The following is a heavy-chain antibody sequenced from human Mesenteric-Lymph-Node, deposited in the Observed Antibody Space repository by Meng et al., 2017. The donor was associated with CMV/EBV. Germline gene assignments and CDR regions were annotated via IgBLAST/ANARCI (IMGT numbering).Heavy chain of an antibody. CDR1: GGSFSGYY. D-gene: IGHD2-15*01. V-gene: IGHV4-34*01. Sequence: QVQLQQWGAGLLKPSETLSLTCAVYGGSFSGYYWSWIRQPPGKGLEWIGEINHSGVPNCNPSLKSRVTISLDRSKNQFSLKLSSVTAEDTAVYYCVRGSDIPVNNYWGQGTLVTVSS. CDR3: VRGSDIPVNNY. J-gene: IGHJ4*02. CDR2: INHSGVP.